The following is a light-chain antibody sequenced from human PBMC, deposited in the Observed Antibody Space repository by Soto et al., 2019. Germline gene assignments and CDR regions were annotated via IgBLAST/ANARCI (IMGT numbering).Light chain of an antibody. CDR2: RNN. Sequence: QSVLTQPPSASGTPGQRVTISCSGSSSNIGSNYVYWYQQLPGTAPKLLIYRNNQRPSGVPDRFSGSKSGTSASLAISGLRSEDEAVYYCAAWDDSLSGLFGGGTKLTVL. CDR1: SSNIGSNY. J-gene: IGLJ2*01. CDR3: AAWDDSLSGL. V-gene: IGLV1-47*01.